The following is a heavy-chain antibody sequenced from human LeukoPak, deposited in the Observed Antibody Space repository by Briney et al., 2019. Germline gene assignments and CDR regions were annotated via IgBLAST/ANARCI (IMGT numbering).Heavy chain of an antibody. D-gene: IGHD2-2*02. CDR2: VIPIFGTA. J-gene: IGHJ3*02. V-gene: IGHV1-69*13. CDR1: GGTFRSYA. Sequence: GPQLKVSCKASGGTFRSYAISWVRQAPGQGLEWMGGVIPIFGTANYAQKFQGRVTITADESTSTAYMELSSLRSEDTAVYYCAREDCSSTSCYTMDDAFDIWGQGTMVTVSS. CDR3: AREDCSSTSCYTMDDAFDI.